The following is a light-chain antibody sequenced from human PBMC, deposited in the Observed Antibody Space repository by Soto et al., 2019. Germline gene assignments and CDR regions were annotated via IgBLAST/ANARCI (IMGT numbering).Light chain of an antibody. CDR2: GAS. CDR1: QDGFSNF. CDR3: QQYGSSGT. V-gene: IGKV3-20*01. Sequence: EDVLMRSLRAMCLSTGESETLFCWAGQDGFSNFFAWYLQKPGQAARLLIHGASNRATGIPDRFSGSGSGTDFPLTISRLEPEDFAVYYGQQYGSSGTSGQGPK. J-gene: IGKJ1*01.